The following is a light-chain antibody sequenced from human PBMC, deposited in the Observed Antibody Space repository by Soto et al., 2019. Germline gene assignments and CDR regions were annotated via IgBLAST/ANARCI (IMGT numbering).Light chain of an antibody. CDR2: RAS. Sequence: AIQLTQSPSSLSASVGDRVTITCRASQGIGTDLAWYQQKPGKAPKLLIYRASTLESGVPSRFGGSGSGTEFTLTISSLQPEDFAAYYCQHFNSFPITFGQGTRLEIK. CDR3: QHFNSFPIT. V-gene: IGKV1-13*02. CDR1: QGIGTD. J-gene: IGKJ5*01.